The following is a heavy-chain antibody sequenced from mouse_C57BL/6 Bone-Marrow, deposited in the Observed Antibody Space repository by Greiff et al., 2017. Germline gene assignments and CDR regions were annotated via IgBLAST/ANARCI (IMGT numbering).Heavy chain of an antibody. Sequence: QVQLKESGPELVKPGASVKLSCKASGYTFTSYDINWVKQRPGQGLEWIGWIYPRGGSTKYNEKFKGKATLTVDTSSSTAYMELHSLTSEDSAVYFYARVEFDGSSGDWYFDVWGTGTTVTVSS. CDR2: IYPRGGST. D-gene: IGHD1-1*01. J-gene: IGHJ1*03. CDR3: ARVEFDGSSGDWYFDV. V-gene: IGHV1-85*01. CDR1: GYTFTSYD.